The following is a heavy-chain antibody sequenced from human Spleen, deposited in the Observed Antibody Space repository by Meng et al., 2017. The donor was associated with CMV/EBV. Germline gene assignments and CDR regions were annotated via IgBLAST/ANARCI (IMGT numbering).Heavy chain of an antibody. CDR2: TYSRSKWYN. CDR3: ARRKQQLYPFHFDY. D-gene: IGHD6-13*01. V-gene: IGHV6-1*01. J-gene: IGHJ4*02. CDR1: GDGASSNSAA. Sequence: QVQLLHPGPGLVKPSPTLPPTCAIYGDGASSNSAAWNWISQSPSRGLEWLGRTYSRSKWYNDYAVSVKSRITINPDTSKNQFSLQLNSVTPEDTAVYYCARRKQQLYPFHFDYWGQGTLVTVSS.